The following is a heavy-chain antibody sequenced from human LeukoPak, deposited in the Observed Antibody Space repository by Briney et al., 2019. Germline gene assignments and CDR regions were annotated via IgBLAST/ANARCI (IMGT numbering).Heavy chain of an antibody. J-gene: IGHJ5*02. CDR1: GGSITSNDYY. CDR3: ATHGPAVAGGFDP. D-gene: IGHD6-19*01. CDR2: IYYTGNT. Sequence: SDTLSLTCTVSGGSITSNDYYWGWIRQPPEKGLEWIGTIYYTGNTYYNPSLESRVTISVDTSKNQFSLKWNSVTAADTAVYYCATHGPAVAGGFDPWGRGALVTVSS. V-gene: IGHV4-39*01.